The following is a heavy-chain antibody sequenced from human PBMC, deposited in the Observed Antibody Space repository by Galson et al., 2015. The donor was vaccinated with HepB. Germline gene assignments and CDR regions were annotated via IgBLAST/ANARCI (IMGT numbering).Heavy chain of an antibody. CDR3: ARDQSLGMPLAFDI. V-gene: IGHV4-59*01. Sequence: SETLSLTCTVSGGSIGNFYWNWIRQPPGKALEWIGYIYYSEHTRFNPSLKSRVTISSDTSKNQLSLKLTSVTAADTAVYYCARDQSLGMPLAFDIWGQGTTVTVSS. J-gene: IGHJ3*02. CDR1: GGSIGNFY. CDR2: IYYSEHT. D-gene: IGHD1-14*01.